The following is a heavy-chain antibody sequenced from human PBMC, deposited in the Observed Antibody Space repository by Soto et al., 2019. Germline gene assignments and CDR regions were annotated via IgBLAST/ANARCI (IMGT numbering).Heavy chain of an antibody. CDR3: ARTSRKVDTAMVFDY. CDR1: GGSISSYY. V-gene: IGHV4-59*01. J-gene: IGHJ4*02. D-gene: IGHD5-18*01. CDR2: IYYSGST. Sequence: SETLSLTCTVSGGSISSYYWSWIRQPPGKGLEWIWYIYYSGSTNYNPSLKSRVTISVDTSKNQFSLKLSSVTAADTAVYYCARTSRKVDTAMVFDYWGQGTLVTVSS.